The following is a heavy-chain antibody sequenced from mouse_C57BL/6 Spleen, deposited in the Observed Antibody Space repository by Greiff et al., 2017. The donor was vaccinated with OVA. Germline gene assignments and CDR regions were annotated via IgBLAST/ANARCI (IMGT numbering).Heavy chain of an antibody. D-gene: IGHD1-1*01. J-gene: IGHJ1*03. CDR2: ISDGGSYT. Sequence: EVKLMESGGGLVKPGGSLKLSCAASGFTFSSYAMSWVRQTPEKRLEWVATISDGGSYTYYPDNVKGRFTISRDNAKNNLYLQMSHLKSEDTAMYYCASYYGSSPYWYFDVWGTGTTVTVSS. V-gene: IGHV5-4*03. CDR1: GFTFSSYA. CDR3: ASYYGSSPYWYFDV.